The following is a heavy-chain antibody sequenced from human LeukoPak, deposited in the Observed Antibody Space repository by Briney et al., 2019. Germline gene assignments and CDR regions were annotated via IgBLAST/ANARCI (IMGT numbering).Heavy chain of an antibody. V-gene: IGHV3-23*01. D-gene: IGHD2-15*01. CDR2: IRENGVIT. J-gene: IGHJ4*02. CDR3: ASGFGGTHYFDC. CDR1: GFTSSSYA. Sequence: GGSLTLSCAASGFTSSSYALSWVSQAPGKGLEWISIIRENGVITYYADSVKGRFTVSRDNSKNTLYLQMNSLRVEDTAVYSCASGFGGTHYFDCWGQGPRVTVPS.